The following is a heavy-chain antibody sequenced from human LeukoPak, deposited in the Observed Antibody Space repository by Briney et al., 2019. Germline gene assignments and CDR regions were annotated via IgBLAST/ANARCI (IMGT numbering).Heavy chain of an antibody. CDR3: ARSGYCSSTSCYAGRVKFDP. J-gene: IGHJ5*02. CDR1: GYTFTSYG. V-gene: IGHV1-18*01. Sequence: ASVKVSCKASGYTFTSYGISWVRQAPGQGLEWMGWISAYNGNTNYAQKLQGRVTMTTDTSMSTAYMELRSLRSDDTAVYYCARSGYCSSTSCYAGRVKFDPWGQGTLVTVSS. D-gene: IGHD2-2*01. CDR2: ISAYNGNT.